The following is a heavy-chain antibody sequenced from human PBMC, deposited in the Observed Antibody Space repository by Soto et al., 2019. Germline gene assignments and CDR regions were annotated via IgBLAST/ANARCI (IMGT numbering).Heavy chain of an antibody. V-gene: IGHV3-73*01. J-gene: IGHJ4*02. D-gene: IGHD6-13*01. CDR1: GFTFSGSA. Sequence: GGSLRLSCAASGFTFSGSAMHWVRQASGKGLEWVGRIRSKANSYATAYAASVKGRFTISRDDSKNTAYLQMNSLKTEDTAMYYCTILSIAAAGTPPGGYWGQGTLVTVSS. CDR2: IRSKANSYAT. CDR3: TILSIAAAGTPPGGY.